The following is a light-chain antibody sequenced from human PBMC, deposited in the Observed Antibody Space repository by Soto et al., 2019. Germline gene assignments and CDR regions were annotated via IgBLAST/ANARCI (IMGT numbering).Light chain of an antibody. CDR1: QSVGSD. CDR2: GAS. CDR3: QQYNNWPLT. V-gene: IGKV3-15*01. Sequence: IVMTQSPATLSVSPGERATLSCRASQSVGSDLAWYQQKPGQAPRLLIYGASSRATGIPVRFSGSGSGTEFTLTISSLQSEDFAVYYCQQYNNWPLTFGQGTRLEIK. J-gene: IGKJ5*01.